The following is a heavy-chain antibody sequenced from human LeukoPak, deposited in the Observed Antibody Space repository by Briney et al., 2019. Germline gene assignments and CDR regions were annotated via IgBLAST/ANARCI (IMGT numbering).Heavy chain of an antibody. J-gene: IGHJ4*02. Sequence: ASVKVSCKASGYTFTSYYMDWVRQAPGQGLEWMGITNPSGGDASYAQKFQGRVTMTRDMSTSTVYMELSSLRSEDTAVYYCARMIHSGRYFYYFDYWGQGTLVTVSS. CDR3: ARMIHSGRYFYYFDY. V-gene: IGHV1-46*01. D-gene: IGHD1-26*01. CDR1: GYTFTSYY. CDR2: TNPSGGDA.